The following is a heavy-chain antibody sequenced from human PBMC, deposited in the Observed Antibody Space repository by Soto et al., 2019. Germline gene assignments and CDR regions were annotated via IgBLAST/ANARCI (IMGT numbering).Heavy chain of an antibody. J-gene: IGHJ6*02. V-gene: IGHV4-39*02. CDR3: AREWSPNSWGYYYYGMDV. CDR2: IYYSGST. CDR1: GGSISSSSYY. Sequence: PSETLSLTCTVSGGSISSSSYYWGWIRQPPGKGLECIVSIYYSGSTYFNPSLKSRVTISVDTSKNQFSLKLSSVTAADTAVYYCAREWSPNSWGYYYYGMDVWGQGTTVTVSS. D-gene: IGHD6-13*01.